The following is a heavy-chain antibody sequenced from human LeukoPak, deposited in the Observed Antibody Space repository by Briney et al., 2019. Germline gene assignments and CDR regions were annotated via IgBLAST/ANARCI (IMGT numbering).Heavy chain of an antibody. Sequence: GGSLRLSCAASGFTFSSYEMNWVRQAPGKGLEWVSYISSSGTTIYYADSVKGRFTISRDNAKNSLYLQMNSLGAEDTAVYYCARRYCSSTSCLIDYWGQGTLVTVSS. CDR1: GFTFSSYE. V-gene: IGHV3-48*03. D-gene: IGHD2-2*01. CDR2: ISSSGTTI. CDR3: ARRYCSSTSCLIDY. J-gene: IGHJ4*02.